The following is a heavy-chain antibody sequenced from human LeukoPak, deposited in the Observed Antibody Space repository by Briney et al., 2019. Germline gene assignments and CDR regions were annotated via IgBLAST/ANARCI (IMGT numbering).Heavy chain of an antibody. D-gene: IGHD3-10*01. CDR1: GGSISSSNW. J-gene: IGHJ2*01. Sequence: SGTLSLTCAVSGGSISSSNWWSWVRQPPGKGLEWIGEIYHSGGTTYNPSLKSRVTISVDTSKNQFSLKVNSVTAADTAVYYCARRTRVGCYLDLWGRGTPVTASS. V-gene: IGHV4-4*02. CDR3: ARRTRVGCYLDL. CDR2: IYHSGGT.